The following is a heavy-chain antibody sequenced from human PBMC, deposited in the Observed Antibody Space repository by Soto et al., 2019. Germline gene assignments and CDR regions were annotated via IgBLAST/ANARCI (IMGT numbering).Heavy chain of an antibody. CDR3: TRNGVAAPSSIAARQMFDY. CDR1: GFTFGDYA. CDR2: IRSKAYGGTT. Sequence: GGSLRLSCTASGFTFGDYAMSWFRQAPGKGLEWVGFIRSKAYGGTTEYAASVKGRFTISRDDSKSIAYLQMNSLKTEDTAVYYCTRNGVAAPSSIAARQMFDYWGQGTLVTVSS. D-gene: IGHD6-6*01. V-gene: IGHV3-49*03. J-gene: IGHJ4*02.